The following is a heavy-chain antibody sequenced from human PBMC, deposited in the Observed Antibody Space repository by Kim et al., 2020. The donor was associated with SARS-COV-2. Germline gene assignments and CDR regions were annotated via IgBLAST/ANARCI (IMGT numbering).Heavy chain of an antibody. CDR1: GFTFASST. CDR2: IVVGSGKI. V-gene: IGHV1-58*01. Sequence: SVKVSCKASGFTFASSTVQWVRQPRGQRLEWIGWIVVGSGKINYAQNLQERVSISRDMSTSTVYLELSSLRSEDTAVYYCTACRGSSCSYFDCWGQGNLVTVSS. J-gene: IGHJ4*02. CDR3: TACRGSSCSYFDC. D-gene: IGHD2-15*01.